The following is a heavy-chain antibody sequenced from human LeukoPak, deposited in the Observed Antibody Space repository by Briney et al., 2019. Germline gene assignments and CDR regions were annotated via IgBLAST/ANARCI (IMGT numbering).Heavy chain of an antibody. J-gene: IGHJ3*02. D-gene: IGHD3-22*01. CDR1: GFTFSSYS. CDR3: ARVSPDLYYDSSGSGGPFDI. Sequence: SGGSLRLSCAASGFTFSSYSMNWVRQAPGKGLEWVSYISSSSSTIYYADSVKGRFTISRDNAKNSLYLQMNSLRAEDTAVYYCARVSPDLYYDSSGSGGPFDIWGQGTMVTVSS. V-gene: IGHV3-48*04. CDR2: ISSSSSTI.